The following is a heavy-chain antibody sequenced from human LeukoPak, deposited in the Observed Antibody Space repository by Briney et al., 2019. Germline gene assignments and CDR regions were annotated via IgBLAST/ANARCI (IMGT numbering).Heavy chain of an antibody. Sequence: GGSLRLSCAASGFTFSSYSMSWVRQAPGKGLEWVSAITGSGGSTYYADSVKDRFTISRDISGTTLYLQMNSLSAEDTAIYYCAEHGYSYGYFDYWGQGTLVTVSS. CDR3: AEHGYSYGYFDY. J-gene: IGHJ4*02. D-gene: IGHD5-18*01. CDR1: GFTFSSYS. V-gene: IGHV3-23*01. CDR2: ITGSGGST.